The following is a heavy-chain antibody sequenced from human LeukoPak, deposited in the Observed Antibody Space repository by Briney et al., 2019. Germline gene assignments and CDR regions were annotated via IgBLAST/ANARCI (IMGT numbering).Heavy chain of an antibody. CDR3: VWGSGWHR. CDR1: GFTFADSA. Sequence: PGGSLRLSCTTSGFTFADSAMSWVRQAPGKAPEWVGLIKSTSKGGTTQYAASLKGRFDISRDDSKSIAYLQMNSLETEDTGFYYCVWGSGWHRWSQGTLVIVSS. D-gene: IGHD6-19*01. CDR2: IKSTSKGGTT. J-gene: IGHJ5*02. V-gene: IGHV3-49*04.